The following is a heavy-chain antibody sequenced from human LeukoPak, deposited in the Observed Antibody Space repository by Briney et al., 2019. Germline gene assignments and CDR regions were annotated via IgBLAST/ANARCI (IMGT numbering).Heavy chain of an antibody. Sequence: PGGSPRLSCAASGFTSSSYAMSWVRQAPGKGLEWVSAISGSGGSTYYADSVKGRFTISRDNSKNTLYLQMNSLRAEDTAVYYCAKDRVAVAGTGRADYYYYYMDVWGKGTTVTVSS. CDR1: GFTSSSYA. CDR2: ISGSGGST. V-gene: IGHV3-23*01. CDR3: AKDRVAVAGTGRADYYYYYMDV. D-gene: IGHD6-19*01. J-gene: IGHJ6*03.